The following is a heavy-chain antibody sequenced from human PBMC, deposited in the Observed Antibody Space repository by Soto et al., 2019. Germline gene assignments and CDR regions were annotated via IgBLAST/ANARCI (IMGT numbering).Heavy chain of an antibody. CDR2: MNPNSGNT. Sequence: ASVKVSGKASGYTFTSCDITWVRQATGQGLEWMGWMNPNSGNTAYAQKFQGRVTMTRNTSISTAYMELSSLRSEDTAVYYCARESLRGMDVWGQGTTVTVSS. CDR3: ARESLRGMDV. V-gene: IGHV1-8*01. CDR1: GYTFTSCD. J-gene: IGHJ6*02.